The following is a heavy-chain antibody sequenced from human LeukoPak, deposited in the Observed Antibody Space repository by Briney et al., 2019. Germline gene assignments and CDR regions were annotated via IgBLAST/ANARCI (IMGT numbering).Heavy chain of an antibody. CDR1: GVTFSSYG. D-gene: IGHD6-19*01. V-gene: IGHV3-23*01. CDR3: ARRSGIAVAGAFDY. Sequence: PGGSLRLSCAASGVTFSSYGMSWVRQAPGKGLEWVSAISGSGGSTYYADSVKGRFTISRDNSKNTLYLQMNSLRAEDAAVYYCARRSGIAVAGAFDYWGQGTLVTVSS. CDR2: ISGSGGST. J-gene: IGHJ4*02.